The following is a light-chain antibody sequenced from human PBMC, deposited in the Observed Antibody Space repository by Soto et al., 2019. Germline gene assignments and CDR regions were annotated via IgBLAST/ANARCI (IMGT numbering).Light chain of an antibody. Sequence: DIVMTQSPDSLAVSLGERATINCKSSQSILYSSNNKNYLAWYQQRPGQPPKLLIYWASTRQSGVPDRISGRGSGADFTLTISSLQAEDVAVYYCQQYFSAPLTFGGGTKVEIK. CDR1: QSILYSSNNKNY. J-gene: IGKJ4*01. CDR3: QQYFSAPLT. CDR2: WAS. V-gene: IGKV4-1*01.